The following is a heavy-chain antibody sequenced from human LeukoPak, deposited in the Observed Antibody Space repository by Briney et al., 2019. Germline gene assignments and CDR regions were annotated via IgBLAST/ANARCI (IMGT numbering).Heavy chain of an antibody. V-gene: IGHV4-30-2*01. D-gene: IGHD3-3*01. J-gene: IGHJ4*02. CDR3: ARAIYDFWSGYYSDY. CDR2: IYHSGST. Sequence: SQTLSLTCTVSGGSISSGGYYWSWIRQPPGKGLEWIGYIYHSGSTYYNPSLKSRVTISVDRSKNQFSLKLSSVTAADTAVYYCARAIYDFWSGYYSDYWGQGALVTVSS. CDR1: GGSISSGGYY.